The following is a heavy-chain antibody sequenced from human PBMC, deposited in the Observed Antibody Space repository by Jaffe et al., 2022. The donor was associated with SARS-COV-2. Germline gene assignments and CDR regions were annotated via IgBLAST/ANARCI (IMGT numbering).Heavy chain of an antibody. CDR2: ISYDGSNK. CDR3: ARGPGYSESN. V-gene: IGHV3-30*04. D-gene: IGHD5-18*01. Sequence: QVQLVESGGGVVQPGRSLRLSCAASGFTFSSYAMHWVRQAPGKGLEWVAVISYDGSNKYYADSVKGRFTISRDNSKNTLYLQMNSLRAEDTAVYYCARGPGYSESNWGQGTLVTVSS. J-gene: IGHJ4*02. CDR1: GFTFSSYA.